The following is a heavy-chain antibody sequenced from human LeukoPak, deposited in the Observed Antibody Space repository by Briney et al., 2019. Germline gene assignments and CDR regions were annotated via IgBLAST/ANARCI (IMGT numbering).Heavy chain of an antibody. V-gene: IGHV3-53*04. J-gene: IGHJ4*02. CDR2: IYSGGST. D-gene: IGHD6-19*01. Sequence: GGSLRLSCAASGFTVSSNYMSWVRQAPGKGLEWVSVIYSGGSTYYADSVKGRFTISRHNSKNTLYLQMNSLRAEDTAVYYCAKSTGYAVAGQGYWGQGTLVTVSS. CDR1: GFTVSSNY. CDR3: AKSTGYAVAGQGY.